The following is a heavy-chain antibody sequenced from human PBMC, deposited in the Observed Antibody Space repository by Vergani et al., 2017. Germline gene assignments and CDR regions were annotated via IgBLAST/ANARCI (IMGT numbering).Heavy chain of an antibody. Sequence: EVQLVEFGGGLVQPGGSLRLSCAASGFTFSSYSMNWVRQAPGKGLEWVSYISSFCSTIYYSDSVKGRFTISRDNAKNSLYLQMNSLRVEDTAVYYCARALRFVEWLLLDYWGQGTLVTVSS. CDR1: GFTFSSYS. CDR3: ARALRFVEWLLLDY. V-gene: IGHV3-48*04. J-gene: IGHJ4*02. D-gene: IGHD3-3*01. CDR2: ISSFCSTI.